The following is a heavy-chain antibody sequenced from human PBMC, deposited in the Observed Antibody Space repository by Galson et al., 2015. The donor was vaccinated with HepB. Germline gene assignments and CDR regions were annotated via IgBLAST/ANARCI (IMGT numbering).Heavy chain of an antibody. CDR1: GFTFSSYR. CDR2: IKQDGSEK. D-gene: IGHD2-15*01. CDR3: ARSAVLYCSGGSCYDYYYYGMDV. V-gene: IGHV3-7*03. Sequence: LRLSCAASGFTFSSYRMSWVRQAPGKGLEWVANIKQDGSEKYYVDSVKGRFTISRDNAKNSLYLQMNSLRAEDTAVYYCARSAVLYCSGGSCYDYYYYGMDVWGQGTTVTVSS. J-gene: IGHJ6*02.